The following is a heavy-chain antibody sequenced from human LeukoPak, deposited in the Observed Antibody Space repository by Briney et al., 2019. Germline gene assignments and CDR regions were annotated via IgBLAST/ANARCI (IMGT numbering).Heavy chain of an antibody. J-gene: IGHJ4*02. CDR1: GFTFSSFG. D-gene: IGHD5-12*01. Sequence: GRSLRLSCAASGFTFSSFGMHWVRPAPGKGREWVAFISYDGANQDYADSVKGRFTISRDNSKNTLYLQMKSLRPEDTAVFFCAKPYTGYDPFDYWGQGTLVTVFS. CDR3: AKPYTGYDPFDY. CDR2: ISYDGANQ. V-gene: IGHV3-30*18.